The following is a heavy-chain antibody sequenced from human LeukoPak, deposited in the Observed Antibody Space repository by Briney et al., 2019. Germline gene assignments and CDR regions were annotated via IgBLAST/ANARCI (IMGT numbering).Heavy chain of an antibody. CDR2: IRYDGSNK. J-gene: IGHJ3*02. CDR1: GFTFSSYG. V-gene: IGHV3-30*02. D-gene: IGHD2-15*01. Sequence: GGSLRLSCAASGFTFSSYGMHWVRQAPGKGLEWVAFIRYDGSNKYYADSVKGRFTISRDNSKNSLYLQMNSLRAEDTAVYYCARAGDCSGGSCYLHDAFDIWGQGTMVTVSS. CDR3: ARAGDCSGGSCYLHDAFDI.